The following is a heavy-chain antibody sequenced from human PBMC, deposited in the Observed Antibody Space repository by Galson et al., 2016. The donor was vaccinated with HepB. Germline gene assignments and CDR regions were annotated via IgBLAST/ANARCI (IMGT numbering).Heavy chain of an antibody. D-gene: IGHD6-13*01. Sequence: PALVKPTQTLVLTCTFSGFSLTTDGLSVSWVRQPPGKALEWLALINWDDEKYYSTPLKTRLTISKDSSKNLVVLTMTNMDPVDTATYYCARTRIAATGTIFDYWGQGTLVAVSS. CDR2: INWDDEK. CDR1: GFSLTTDGLS. J-gene: IGHJ4*02. V-gene: IGHV2-70*18. CDR3: ARTRIAATGTIFDY.